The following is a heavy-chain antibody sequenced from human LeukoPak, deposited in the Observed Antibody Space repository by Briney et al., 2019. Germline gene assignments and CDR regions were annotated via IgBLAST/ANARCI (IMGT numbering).Heavy chain of an antibody. V-gene: IGHV5-51*01. J-gene: IGHJ4*02. CDR2: IYPGDSDT. D-gene: IGHD3-22*01. Sequence: GESLKISCKGSGYSFTSYWIGWVRQMPGKGLEWMGIIYPGDSDTRYSPSFQGQVTISVDKSISTAYLQWSSLKASDTAMYYCTRLQYFSDSGAFRYFDFWGQGTLVTVSS. CDR1: GYSFTSYW. CDR3: TRLQYFSDSGAFRYFDF.